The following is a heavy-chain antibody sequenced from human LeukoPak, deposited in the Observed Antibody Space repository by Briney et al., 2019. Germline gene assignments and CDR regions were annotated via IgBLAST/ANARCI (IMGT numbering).Heavy chain of an antibody. CDR2: INHSGST. J-gene: IGHJ2*01. D-gene: IGHD3-10*01. V-gene: IGHV4-34*01. Sequence: SETLSLTCAVYGGSFSGYYWSWIRQPPGKGLEWLGEINHSGSTNYNPSLKSRVTISVDTSKNQFSLKLSSVTAADTAVYYCARGDEAGGHWYFDLWGRGTLVTVSS. CDR1: GGSFSGYY. CDR3: ARGDEAGGHWYFDL.